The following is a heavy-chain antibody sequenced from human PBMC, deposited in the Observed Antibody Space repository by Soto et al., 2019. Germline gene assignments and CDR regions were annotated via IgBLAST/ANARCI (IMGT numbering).Heavy chain of an antibody. V-gene: IGHV1-69*02. Sequence: QVQLVQSGAEVKKPGSSVKVSCKASGGTFSSYTISWVRQAPGQGLEWMGRIIPILGIANYAQKFQGRVTITADKSTSTAYMELSRLRSEDTAVYYCARAKYNIVGVVAAPDAFDIWGQGTMVTVSS. J-gene: IGHJ3*02. CDR1: GGTFSSYT. CDR3: ARAKYNIVGVVAAPDAFDI. CDR2: IIPILGIA. D-gene: IGHD2-15*01.